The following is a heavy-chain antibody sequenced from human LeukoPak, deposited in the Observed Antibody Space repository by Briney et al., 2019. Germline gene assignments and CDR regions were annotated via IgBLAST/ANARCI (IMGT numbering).Heavy chain of an antibody. D-gene: IGHD3-16*01. V-gene: IGHV1-69*05. Sequence: ASVKVSCKASGGTFSSYAISWVRQAPGQELEWMGGIIPIFGTANYAQKFQGRVTTTTDESTSTAYMELSSLRPEDTAVYYCARDAIGGVHRYFDYWGQGTLVTVSS. CDR3: ARDAIGGVHRYFDY. CDR2: IIPIFGTA. CDR1: GGTFSSYA. J-gene: IGHJ4*02.